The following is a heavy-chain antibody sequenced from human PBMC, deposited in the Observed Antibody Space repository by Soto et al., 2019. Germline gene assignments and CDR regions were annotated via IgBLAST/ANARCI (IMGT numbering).Heavy chain of an antibody. CDR1: GYTFTSYG. D-gene: IGHD6-13*01. V-gene: IGHV1-18*01. CDR3: ARDSSSWLNDTFDI. Sequence: ASVKVSCKASGYTFTSYGISWVRQAPGQGLEWMGWISAYNGNTNYAQKLQGRVTMTTDTSTNTAYMELRSLRSDDTAVYYCARDSSSWLNDTFDIWGQGTMVTVSS. J-gene: IGHJ3*02. CDR2: ISAYNGNT.